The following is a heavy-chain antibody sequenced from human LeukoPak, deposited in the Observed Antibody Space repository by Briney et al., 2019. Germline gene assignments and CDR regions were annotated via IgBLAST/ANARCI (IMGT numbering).Heavy chain of an antibody. J-gene: IGHJ4*02. CDR2: ISWNSGSI. Sequence: GGSLRLSCAGSGFTFDDYAMHGVRQAPGKGLEWVSGISWNSGSIGYADSVKGRFTISRDNAKNSLYLQMNSLRAEDMALYYCAKDMIVRPWLVPLVGFDYWGQGTLVSVSS. D-gene: IGHD6-19*01. CDR1: GFTFDDYA. CDR3: AKDMIVRPWLVPLVGFDY. V-gene: IGHV3-9*03.